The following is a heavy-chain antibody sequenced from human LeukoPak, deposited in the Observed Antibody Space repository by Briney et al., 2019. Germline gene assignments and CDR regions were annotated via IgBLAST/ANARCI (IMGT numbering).Heavy chain of an antibody. D-gene: IGHD3-10*01. CDR1: GYTFTSYG. Sequence: AASVKVSCMASGYTFTSYGISWVRQAPGQGLEWMGWISAYNGNTNYAQKLQGRVTMTTDTSTSTAYMELRSLRSDDTAVYYCARARMVRGVVSFDYWGQGTLVTVSS. CDR3: ARARMVRGVVSFDY. CDR2: ISAYNGNT. V-gene: IGHV1-18*01. J-gene: IGHJ4*02.